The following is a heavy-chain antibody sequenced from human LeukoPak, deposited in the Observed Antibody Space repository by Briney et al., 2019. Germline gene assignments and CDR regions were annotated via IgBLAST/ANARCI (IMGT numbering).Heavy chain of an antibody. CDR2: IDESGST. D-gene: IGHD3-3*01. J-gene: IGHJ4*02. CDR3: ARHHYDFWSGYYTGGGYFDY. CDR1: GGSISSSSYY. V-gene: IGHV4-39*01. Sequence: PSQTVSLTCTVAGGSISSSSYYWGWLRQPPGKGLEWIGRIDESGSTYYNSSLKSRFTISVDTSKSQFSLKLSSVTAADTAVYYCARHHYDFWSGYYTGGGYFDYWGQGTLVTVSS.